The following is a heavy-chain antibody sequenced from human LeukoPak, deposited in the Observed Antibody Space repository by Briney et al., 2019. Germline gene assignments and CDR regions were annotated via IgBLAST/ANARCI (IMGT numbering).Heavy chain of an antibody. CDR2: ISAYNGNT. D-gene: IGHD4-11*01. CDR3: ARETYGNYNGS. V-gene: IGHV1-18*01. J-gene: IGHJ5*02. CDR1: GYTFTSYG. Sequence: GASVKVSCKDSGYTFTSYGISGVRQAPGQGLEWMGWISAYNGNTNYAQKLQGRVTMTTDTSTSTAYMELRSLRSDDTAVYYCARETYGNYNGSWGQGTLVTVSS.